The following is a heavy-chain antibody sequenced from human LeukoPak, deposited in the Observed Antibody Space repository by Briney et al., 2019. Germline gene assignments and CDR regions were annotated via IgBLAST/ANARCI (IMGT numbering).Heavy chain of an antibody. CDR3: ARAPSRGPFDY. V-gene: IGHV4-38-2*02. CDR1: GYSISSGYY. CDR2: IYHSGST. J-gene: IGHJ4*02. Sequence: SETLSLTCTVSGYSISSGYYWGWIRQPPGKGLEWIGSIYHSGSTYYNPSLKSRVTISVDTSKNQFSLKLSSVTAADTAVYYCARAPSRGPFDYWGQGTLVTVSS.